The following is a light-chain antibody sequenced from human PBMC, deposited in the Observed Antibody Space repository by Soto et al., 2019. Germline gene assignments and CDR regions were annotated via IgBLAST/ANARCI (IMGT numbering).Light chain of an antibody. Sequence: EIVMTQSPGTLSVSPGEGATLSCRASQSVSTNLAWYQQKPDQAPRLLIYGASTTATGMPARFSGSGSGTEFTLTISSLQSEDSAVYYCQQYYTWPRTFGQGTRVEIK. CDR1: QSVSTN. CDR3: QQYYTWPRT. CDR2: GAS. V-gene: IGKV3-15*01. J-gene: IGKJ1*01.